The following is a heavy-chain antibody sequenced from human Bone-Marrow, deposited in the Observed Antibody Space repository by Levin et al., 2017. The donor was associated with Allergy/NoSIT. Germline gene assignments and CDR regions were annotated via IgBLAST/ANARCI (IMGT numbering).Heavy chain of an antibody. J-gene: IGHJ4*01. V-gene: IGHV3-23*01. CDR2: ISGLGDRT. Sequence: PGGSLRLSCAGSGFTFSSYAMNWVRQAPGKGLEWVSAISGLGDRTNYVDSVKGRFTISRDNSKSTLFLQMSSLRVADTAVFYCTNEWPGALHRFDQWGPGVRVTVSS. D-gene: IGHD7-27*01. CDR3: TNEWPGALHRFDQ. CDR1: GFTFSSYA.